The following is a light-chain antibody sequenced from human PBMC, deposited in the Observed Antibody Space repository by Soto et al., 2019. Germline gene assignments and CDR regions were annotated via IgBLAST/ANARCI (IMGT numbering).Light chain of an antibody. J-gene: IGKJ1*01. Sequence: DIQMTQSPSTLSASVGDRVTITCRASQSISIWLAWYQQKPGKAPKILIYKASSLESGVTSRFSGSGSGTEFTLTISSLQPDDFATYYCQQYITYTPRTFGQGTKVEIK. V-gene: IGKV1-5*03. CDR1: QSISIW. CDR3: QQYITYTPRT. CDR2: KAS.